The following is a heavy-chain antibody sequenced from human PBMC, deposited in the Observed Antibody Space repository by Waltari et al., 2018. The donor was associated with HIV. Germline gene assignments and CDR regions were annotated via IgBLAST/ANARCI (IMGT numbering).Heavy chain of an antibody. Sequence: QVQIVQSGAEVKKPGSSVKVSCEASGGSFSNYAVSWVRQVPGQGLEWLGEVIPILGSPDYSQKFHGRLTIVADESINTAYMELSSLTSEDTAVYYCATGDGRNFGVVREYYHYGMDVWGQGTTVTVSS. J-gene: IGHJ6*02. CDR1: GGSFSNYA. D-gene: IGHD3-3*01. V-gene: IGHV1-69*01. CDR3: ATGDGRNFGVVREYYHYGMDV. CDR2: VIPILGSP.